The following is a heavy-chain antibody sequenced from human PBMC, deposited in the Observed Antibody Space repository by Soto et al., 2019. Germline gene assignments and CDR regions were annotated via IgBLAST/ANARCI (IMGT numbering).Heavy chain of an antibody. CDR2: ISYDESNK. CDR1: GFTFSSGG. CDR3: AKDHLYDSSGTGY. D-gene: IGHD3-22*01. Sequence: PGGSLRLSCAASGFTFSSGGMHWVRQAPGKGLEWVAVISYDESNKYYADPVKDRFTISRDNSKNKLYLQMNSLRAEDTAVYYCAKDHLYDSSGTGYWGQGTLVTVSS. V-gene: IGHV3-30*18. J-gene: IGHJ4*02.